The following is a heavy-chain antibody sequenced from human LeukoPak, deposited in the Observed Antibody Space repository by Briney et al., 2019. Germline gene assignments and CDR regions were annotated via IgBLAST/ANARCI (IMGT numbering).Heavy chain of an antibody. V-gene: IGHV3-23*01. D-gene: IGHD5-18*01. CDR2: IFPSGGEI. CDR3: ATYRQVLLPFES. CDR1: GFTFSSYE. Sequence: GGSLRLSCAASGFTFSSYEMNWVRQPPGKGLEWVSSIFPSGGEIHYADSVRGRFTISRDNSKSILSLQMNSLRAEDTATYYCATYRQVLLPFESWGQGTLVTVSS. J-gene: IGHJ4*02.